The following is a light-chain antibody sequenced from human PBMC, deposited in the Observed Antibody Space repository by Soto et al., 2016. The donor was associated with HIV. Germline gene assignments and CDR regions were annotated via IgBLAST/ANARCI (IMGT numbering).Light chain of an antibody. Sequence: SYVLTQPPSVSVAPGKTATITCGGDKIGSRSVHWHQQKPGQAPVLVVYDDSVRPSGIPERFSGSNSGNTATLTISRVEAGDEADYYCQVWDNYDEYVFGSGTTVIVL. CDR3: QVWDNYDEYV. V-gene: IGLV3-21*03. J-gene: IGLJ1*01. CDR1: KIGSRS. CDR2: DDS.